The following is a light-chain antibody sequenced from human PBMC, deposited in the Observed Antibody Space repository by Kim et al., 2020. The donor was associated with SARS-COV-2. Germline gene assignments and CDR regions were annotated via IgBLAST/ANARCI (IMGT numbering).Light chain of an antibody. Sequence: PGEAAPPAGGAKRVSSSYSSWYQQHPGPPPMLLIYGASTRATDIPAMCSGGAAGAVSPLISSSLQSDDFAVYYCQQYNNWPLTFGEGTKVDIK. CDR3: QQYNNWPLT. CDR1: RVSSSY. J-gene: IGKJ1*01. V-gene: IGKV3-15*01. CDR2: GAS.